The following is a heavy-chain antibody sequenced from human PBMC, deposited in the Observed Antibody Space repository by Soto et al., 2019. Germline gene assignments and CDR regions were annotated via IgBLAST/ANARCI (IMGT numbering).Heavy chain of an antibody. D-gene: IGHD3-10*01. CDR3: ARAERWGHYYGSGSYYKVPLFFDY. CDR1: GGSISSGGYS. V-gene: IGHV4-30-2*01. J-gene: IGHJ4*02. Sequence: SETLSLTCAVSGGSISSGGYSWSWVRQPPGKGLEWIGYIYHSGSTYYNPSLKSRVTISVDRSKNQFSLKLSSVTAADTAVYYCARAERWGHYYGSGSYYKVPLFFDYWGQGTLVTVSS. CDR2: IYHSGST.